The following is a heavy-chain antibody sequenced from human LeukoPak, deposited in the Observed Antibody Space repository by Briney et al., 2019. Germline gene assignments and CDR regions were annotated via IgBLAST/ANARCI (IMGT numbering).Heavy chain of an antibody. CDR3: ARGLHIWFGELLYTKMSGFNDY. CDR2: ISAYNGNT. Sequence: ASVKVSCKASGYTFTSYYMHWVRQAPGQGLEWMGWISAYNGNTNYAQKVQGRVTMTTDTSTSTAYMELRSLRSDDTAVYYCARGLHIWFGELLYTKMSGFNDYWGQGTLVTVSS. D-gene: IGHD3-10*01. V-gene: IGHV1-18*04. J-gene: IGHJ4*02. CDR1: GYTFTSYY.